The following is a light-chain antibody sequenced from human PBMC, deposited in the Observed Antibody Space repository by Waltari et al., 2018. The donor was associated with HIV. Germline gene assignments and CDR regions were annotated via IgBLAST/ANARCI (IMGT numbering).Light chain of an antibody. V-gene: IGLV1-44*01. Sequence: QSVLTQPPSASGTPGKRVTISCSGSSSNIGSKSVNWFQPVPGTAPKLRMYSDNRRASGVPDRFSCSKSGTSASLAISGLQSEDEADYYCAAWDDSLDAWVFGGGTRLTVL. CDR2: SDN. J-gene: IGLJ3*02. CDR1: SSNIGSKS. CDR3: AAWDDSLDAWV.